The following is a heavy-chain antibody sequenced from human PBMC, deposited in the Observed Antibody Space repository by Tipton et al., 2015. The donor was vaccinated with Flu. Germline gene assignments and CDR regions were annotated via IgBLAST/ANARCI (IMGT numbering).Heavy chain of an antibody. CDR1: GFTFSSYG. V-gene: IGHV3-33*01. CDR2: IWYHGSNE. D-gene: IGHD2-2*01. Sequence: SLRLSCTASGFTFSSYGMHWVRQAPGKGLEWVAVIWYHGSNENYADSVKGRFIISRDNSKNTLYLQMNSLRAEDTAVYYCARDRVLSGSTSYYYGMDVWGQGTTVTVSS. J-gene: IGHJ6*02. CDR3: ARDRVLSGSTSYYYGMDV.